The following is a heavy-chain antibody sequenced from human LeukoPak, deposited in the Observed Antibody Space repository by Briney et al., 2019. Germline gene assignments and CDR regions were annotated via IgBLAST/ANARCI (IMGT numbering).Heavy chain of an antibody. Sequence: SETLSLTCTVSGGSISSYYWSWIRQPPGKGLEWIGYIYYSGSTNYNPSLKSRVTISVDTSKNQFSLKLSSVTAADTAVYYCAGQNLIEGRAFDIWGQGTMVTVSS. V-gene: IGHV4-59*01. J-gene: IGHJ3*02. D-gene: IGHD3-22*01. CDR1: GGSISSYY. CDR2: IYYSGST. CDR3: AGQNLIEGRAFDI.